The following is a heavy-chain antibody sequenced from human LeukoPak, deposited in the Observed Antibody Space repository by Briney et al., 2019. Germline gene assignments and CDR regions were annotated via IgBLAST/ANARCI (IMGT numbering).Heavy chain of an antibody. D-gene: IGHD3-3*01. J-gene: IGHJ5*02. Sequence: SETLSLTCTVSGGSISSHYWSWIRQPPGKGLEWIGYIYYSGSTNYNPSLKSRVTISVDTSKNQFSLKLSSVTAADTAVYYCAREKESDYDSWSGLRWFDPWGQGTLVTVSS. CDR1: GGSISSHY. V-gene: IGHV4-59*11. CDR3: AREKESDYDSWSGLRWFDP. CDR2: IYYSGST.